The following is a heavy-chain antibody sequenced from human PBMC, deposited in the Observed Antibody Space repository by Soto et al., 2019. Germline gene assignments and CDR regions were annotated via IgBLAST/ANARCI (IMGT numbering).Heavy chain of an antibody. D-gene: IGHD2-21*01. CDR3: LRDYPVVNPY. V-gene: IGHV3-7*01. CDR1: GLTFSTYW. J-gene: IGHJ4*02. Sequence: EVQLVESGGGLVQPGGSLRLSCAASGLTFSTYWMSWVSKAPGQGLEWVADIKEDGSVKKYVDSVKGLFTISRDNARNSVYLQMNILRAEDTAFYYCLRDYPVVNPYCGQGTLVTVSS. CDR2: IKEDGSVK.